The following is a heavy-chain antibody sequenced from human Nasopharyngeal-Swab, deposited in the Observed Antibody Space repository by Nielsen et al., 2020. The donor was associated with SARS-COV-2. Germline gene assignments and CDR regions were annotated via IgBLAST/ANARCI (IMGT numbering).Heavy chain of an antibody. Sequence: SETLSLTCTVSGGSVSSGSYYWSWIRQPPGKGLVWIGYIYYSGSTNYNPSLKGRVTISVDTSKNQFSLKLSSVTAADTAVYYCARVLTTTVTIDYWGQGTLVTVSS. CDR2: IYYSGST. D-gene: IGHD4-17*01. J-gene: IGHJ4*02. CDR3: ARVLTTTVTIDY. CDR1: GGSVSSGSYY. V-gene: IGHV4-61*01.